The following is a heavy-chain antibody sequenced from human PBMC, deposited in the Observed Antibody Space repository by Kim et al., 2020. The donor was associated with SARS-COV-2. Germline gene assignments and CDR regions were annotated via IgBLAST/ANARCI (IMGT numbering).Heavy chain of an antibody. CDR3: AKDGPYGDYRLGYYYYGMDV. CDR2: ISYDGSNK. Sequence: GGSLRLSCAASGFTFSSYGMHWVRQAPGKGLEWVAVISYDGSNKYYADSVKGRFTISRDNSKNTLYLQMNSLRAEDTAVYYCAKDGPYGDYRLGYYYYGMDVWGQGTTVTVSS. D-gene: IGHD4-17*01. CDR1: GFTFSSYG. V-gene: IGHV3-30*18. J-gene: IGHJ6*02.